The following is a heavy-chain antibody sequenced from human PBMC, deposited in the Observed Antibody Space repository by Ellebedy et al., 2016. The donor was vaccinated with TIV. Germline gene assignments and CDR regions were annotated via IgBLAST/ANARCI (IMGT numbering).Heavy chain of an antibody. V-gene: IGHV3-33*01. CDR3: ARVHCGSISCYGWDLDY. J-gene: IGHJ4*02. CDR2: IWYDGSNK. Sequence: GESLKISCAASGFTFSSYGMHWVRQAPGKGLEWVAVIWYDGSNKYYADFVEGRFTTSRDNSKNTAYLQMNSLRAEDTAVYYCARVHCGSISCYGWDLDYWGQGTLVTVSS. D-gene: IGHD2-2*01. CDR1: GFTFSSYG.